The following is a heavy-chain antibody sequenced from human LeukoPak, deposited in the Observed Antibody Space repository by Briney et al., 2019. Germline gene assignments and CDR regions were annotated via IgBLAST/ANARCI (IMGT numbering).Heavy chain of an antibody. Sequence: GGSLRLSCAASGFTFSGYWMHWVRQAPGKGLVFVSRINSDGSSTAYADSVKGRFTISRDNAKNTLYLQMNSLRAEDTAVYYCTRGFAVNWFDPWGQGTLVTVSS. CDR2: INSDGSST. D-gene: IGHD3-16*01. CDR3: TRGFAVNWFDP. CDR1: GFTFSGYW. V-gene: IGHV3-74*01. J-gene: IGHJ5*02.